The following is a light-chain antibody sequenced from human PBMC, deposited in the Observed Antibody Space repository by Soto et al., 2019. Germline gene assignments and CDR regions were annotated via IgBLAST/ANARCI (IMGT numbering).Light chain of an antibody. CDR3: HQSYSALPLT. CDR2: GAS. V-gene: IGKV1-39*01. J-gene: IGKJ4*01. CDR1: QNIDIF. Sequence: DIQMAQSPSSLSGSVGDRVTITCRASQNIDIFLSWYHQKPGRAQNLLIYGASTLQNGVPSRFSGSGSGTDFSLTISSLQPEDFGTYYCHQSYSALPLTFGAGTKVEIK.